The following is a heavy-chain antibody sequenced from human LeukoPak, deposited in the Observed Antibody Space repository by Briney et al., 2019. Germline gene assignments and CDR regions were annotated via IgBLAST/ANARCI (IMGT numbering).Heavy chain of an antibody. CDR3: TGGSGSYSDY. D-gene: IGHD3-10*01. J-gene: IGHJ4*02. CDR1: GYTFTSYY. CDR2: IRSKTDNYAT. Sequence: ASVKVSCKASGYTFTSYYMHWVRQASGKGLEWVGRIRSKTDNYATAYAASVKGRFTISRDDSKNTAYLQMNSLKTEDTAVYYCTGGSGSYSDYWGQGTLVTVSS. V-gene: IGHV3-73*01.